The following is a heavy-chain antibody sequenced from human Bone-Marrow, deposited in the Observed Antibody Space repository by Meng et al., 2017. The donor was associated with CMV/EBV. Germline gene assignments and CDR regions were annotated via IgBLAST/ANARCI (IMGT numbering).Heavy chain of an antibody. V-gene: IGHV1-2*02. CDR2: INPNTGVT. CDR1: GGTFSSYA. CDR3: ARAQSLTFDIVVVPAGIAFDY. J-gene: IGHJ4*02. Sequence: ASVKVSCKASGGTFSSYAISWVRQAPGQGLEWMGWINPNTGVTHYAQRFQGEVALTRDTSISTAYLEVFSLRSDDTAVYYCARAQSLTFDIVVVPAGIAFDYWGQGTLVTVSS. D-gene: IGHD2-2*01.